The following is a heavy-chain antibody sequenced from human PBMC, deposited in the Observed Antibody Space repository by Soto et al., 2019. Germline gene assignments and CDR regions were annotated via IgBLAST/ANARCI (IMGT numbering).Heavy chain of an antibody. D-gene: IGHD2-8*01. Sequence: EVQLLESGGGFIHPGGSLRLSCAASGFSFSSFAMNWVRQAPGKGLEWVSIIRGSADSTFYADSVKGRFTISRDNSKSTLYLQINSLRAEDKAVYYCAKTRGAMIYAISVYGMDVWGQGTTVTVSS. CDR2: IRGSADST. CDR3: AKTRGAMIYAISVYGMDV. J-gene: IGHJ6*02. V-gene: IGHV3-23*01. CDR1: GFSFSSFA.